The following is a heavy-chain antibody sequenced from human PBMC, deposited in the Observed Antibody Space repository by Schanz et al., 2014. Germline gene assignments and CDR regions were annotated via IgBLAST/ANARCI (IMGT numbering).Heavy chain of an antibody. Sequence: EVQLVESGGGLVQPGGSLRLSCEASGFTFSDHWMSWVRQPPGKGLEWVANIKGDSSEKNYVDSVKGRFTLSRDNAKNSMYRQRNSLRVEDTAVYYCARDPNSVNEIDYWGQGTLVTVSS. J-gene: IGHJ4*02. CDR2: IKGDSSEK. D-gene: IGHD5-12*01. V-gene: IGHV3-7*03. CDR3: ARDPNSVNEIDY. CDR1: GFTFSDHW.